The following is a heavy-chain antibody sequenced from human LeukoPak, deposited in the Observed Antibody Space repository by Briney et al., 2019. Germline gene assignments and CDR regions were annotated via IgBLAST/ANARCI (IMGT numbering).Heavy chain of an antibody. CDR1: GGSISSGGYY. J-gene: IGHJ3*02. V-gene: IGHV4-31*03. Sequence: SETLSLTCTVSGGSISSGGYYWSWIRQHPGKGLEWIGYIYYSGSTYYNPSLKSRVTISVDTSKNQFSLKLSSVTAADTAVYYCARDPGIAAAGRGAFDIWGQGTMVTVSS. D-gene: IGHD6-13*01. CDR3: ARDPGIAAAGRGAFDI. CDR2: IYYSGST.